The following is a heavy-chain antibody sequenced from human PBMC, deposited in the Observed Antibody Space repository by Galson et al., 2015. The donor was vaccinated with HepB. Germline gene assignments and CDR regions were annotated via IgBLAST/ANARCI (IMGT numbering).Heavy chain of an antibody. CDR1: GGSFSGYY. Sequence: SETLSLTCEVYGGSFSGYYWTWIRQPPGKGLEWIGYIYSSGTTNYNPSLKSRLTMSVDTSKNQFSLKLRSVTAADTAVYYCARGASSKFDSWGQGTLVTVSS. J-gene: IGHJ4*02. CDR2: IYSSGTT. CDR3: ARGASSKFDS. D-gene: IGHD2-15*01. V-gene: IGHV4-59*01.